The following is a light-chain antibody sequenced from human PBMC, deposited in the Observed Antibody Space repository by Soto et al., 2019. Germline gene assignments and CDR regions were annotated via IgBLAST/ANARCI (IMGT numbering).Light chain of an antibody. CDR3: CSYAGSSTWV. J-gene: IGLJ3*02. V-gene: IGLV2-23*02. CDR2: EVS. Sequence: QSALTQPASVSGSPGQSITLSCTGTSSDVGSYNLVSWYQQHPGKAPKLMIYEVSKRPSGISNHFSGSKSGYTASLTISGLQAEDEADYYCCSYAGSSTWVFGGGTKVTVL. CDR1: SSDVGSYNL.